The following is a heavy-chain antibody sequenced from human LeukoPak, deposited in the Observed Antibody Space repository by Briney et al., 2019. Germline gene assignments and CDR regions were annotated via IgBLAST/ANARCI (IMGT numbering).Heavy chain of an antibody. Sequence: GGSLRLSCAASGFTFSSYAMGWVRQAPGKGLEWGSAIIGSGGSTYYADSVKGRFTISRDNSKNTLYLQMNSLRAEDTAVYYCAEELRLFFDGMDVWGQGTTVTVSS. J-gene: IGHJ6*02. CDR2: IIGSGGST. CDR1: GFTFSSYA. V-gene: IGHV3-23*01. CDR3: AEELRLFFDGMDV. D-gene: IGHD3-3*01.